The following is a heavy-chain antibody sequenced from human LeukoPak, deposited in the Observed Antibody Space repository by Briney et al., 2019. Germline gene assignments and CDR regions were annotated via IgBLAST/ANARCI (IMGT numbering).Heavy chain of an antibody. CDR3: ARGGYSSGWSRSAFDI. D-gene: IGHD6-19*01. V-gene: IGHV3-48*02. J-gene: IGHJ3*02. CDR2: ISTSSSTI. CDR1: GFTFSSYG. Sequence: GGSLRLSCAASGFTFSSYGMNWVRQAPGKGLEWVSYISTSSSTIYYADSVRGRFTISRDNAKSSLYLQINSLRDEDTAIYYCARGGYSSGWSRSAFDIWGQGTMVTVSS.